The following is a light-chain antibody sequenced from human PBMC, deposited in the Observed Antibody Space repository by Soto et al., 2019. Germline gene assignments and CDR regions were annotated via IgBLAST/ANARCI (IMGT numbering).Light chain of an antibody. J-gene: IGKJ5*01. CDR1: QSISSW. Sequence: DIQMTQSPSTLSASVGDRVPITCRASQSISSWLAWYQQKPGKAPKLLIYKASSLESGVPSRFSGSGSGTEFTLTISSLQPDDFATYYCEQDNSYPITFGQGTRLEIK. V-gene: IGKV1-5*03. CDR2: KAS. CDR3: EQDNSYPIT.